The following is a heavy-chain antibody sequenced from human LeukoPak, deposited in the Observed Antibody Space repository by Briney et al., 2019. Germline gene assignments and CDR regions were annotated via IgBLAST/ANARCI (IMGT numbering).Heavy chain of an antibody. D-gene: IGHD6-19*01. CDR3: ARASSGEYYYFDF. J-gene: IGHJ4*02. V-gene: IGHV4-34*01. Sequence: SETLSLTCAVYGGSFSGYYWSWIRQPPGKGLEWIGEINHSGSTNCNPSLKSRVTISVDTSKNQFSLKLSSVTAADTAVYYCARASSGEYYYFDFWGQGALVTVSS. CDR2: INHSGST. CDR1: GGSFSGYY.